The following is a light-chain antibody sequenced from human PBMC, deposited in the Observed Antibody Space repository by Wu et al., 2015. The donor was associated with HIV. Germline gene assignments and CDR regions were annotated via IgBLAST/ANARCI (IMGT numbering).Light chain of an antibody. CDR1: QSVSSN. CDR2: GAS. CDR3: QQYNTWPA. Sequence: EIVMTQSPATLSVSPGERATLSCRASQSVSSNLAWYQQKPGQAPRLLIYGASTRATGIPARFSDSGSGTEFTLTISSLQSEDFAVYYCQQYNTWPAFGGGTKVEIK. V-gene: IGKV3-15*01. J-gene: IGKJ4*01.